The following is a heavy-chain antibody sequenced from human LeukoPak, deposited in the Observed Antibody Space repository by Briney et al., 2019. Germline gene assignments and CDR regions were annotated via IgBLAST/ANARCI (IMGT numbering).Heavy chain of an antibody. Sequence: ASVNVSCKASGYTFPSYDINWVRQATGQGLAWMGWMNPNSGNTGYAQKFQGRVTITRNTSISTAYMELSSLRAEDTAVYYCARGSITMVRGVIASSYWGQGTLVTVSS. CDR1: GYTFPSYD. J-gene: IGHJ4*02. V-gene: IGHV1-8*03. CDR2: MNPNSGNT. CDR3: ARGSITMVRGVIASSY. D-gene: IGHD3-10*01.